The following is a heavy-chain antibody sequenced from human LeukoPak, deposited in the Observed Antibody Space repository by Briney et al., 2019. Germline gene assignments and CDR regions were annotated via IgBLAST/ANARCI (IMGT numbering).Heavy chain of an antibody. Sequence: GGSLRLSCAASGFMFSSYAMSWVRQAPGKGLEWVSAISGSGGSTYYADSVKGRFTISRDNSRNTLSLQMSSLRAEDTAVYYRAKVYRDNGDYFAFNVWGHGSMVTVSS. CDR3: AKVYRDNGDYFAFNV. D-gene: IGHD4-17*01. V-gene: IGHV3-23*01. J-gene: IGHJ3*01. CDR1: GFMFSSYA. CDR2: ISGSGGST.